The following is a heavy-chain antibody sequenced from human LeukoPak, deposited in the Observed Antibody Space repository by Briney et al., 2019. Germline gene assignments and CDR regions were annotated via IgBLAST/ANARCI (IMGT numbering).Heavy chain of an antibody. CDR2: NYSGGST. CDR3: ARGGPAAGRFDY. V-gene: IGHV3-66*01. CDR1: GFTVSSNY. Sequence: RGSLRLSSAASGFTVSSNYMSSVRHAPREGLEWVSVNYSGGSTYYADSMKGRFTISRDNSKNTLYLQMNSLRAEDTAVYYCARGGPAAGRFDYGGQGTLVTVSS. D-gene: IGHD6-13*01. J-gene: IGHJ4*02.